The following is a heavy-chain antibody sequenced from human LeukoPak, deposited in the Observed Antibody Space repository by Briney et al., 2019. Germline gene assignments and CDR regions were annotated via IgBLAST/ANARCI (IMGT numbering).Heavy chain of an antibody. CDR2: IRYDGSAK. Sequence: GGSLRLSCVASGFSFSSYGMHWVRQAPGEGLQWVSFIRYDGSAKYYADSVKGRFTISRDSSKSTLYLQMNSLRLEDTAIYYRAKYYYEGPGASPLDYWGQGTLVTVSS. J-gene: IGHJ4*02. CDR3: AKYYYEGPGASPLDY. CDR1: GFSFSSYG. V-gene: IGHV3-30*02. D-gene: IGHD3-22*01.